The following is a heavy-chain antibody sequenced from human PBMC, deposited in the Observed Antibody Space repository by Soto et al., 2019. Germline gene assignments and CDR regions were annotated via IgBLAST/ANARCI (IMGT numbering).Heavy chain of an antibody. D-gene: IGHD3-9*01. CDR1: GFTFSDYY. CDR2: ISSSSSYT. V-gene: IGHV3-11*06. CDR3: ARYDILTGYYYYGMDV. Sequence: GGSLRLSCAASGFTFSDYYMSWIRQAPGKGLEWVSYISSSSSYTNYADSVKGRFTISRDNAKNSLYLQMNSLRAEDTAVYYCARYDILTGYYYYGMDVWGQGTTVTVSS. J-gene: IGHJ6*02.